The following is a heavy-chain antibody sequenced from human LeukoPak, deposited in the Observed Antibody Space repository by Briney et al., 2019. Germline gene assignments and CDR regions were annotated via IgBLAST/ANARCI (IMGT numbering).Heavy chain of an antibody. J-gene: IGHJ6*02. V-gene: IGHV7-4-1*02. CDR2: INTNTGNP. D-gene: IGHD1-26*01. CDR1: GYTFTSYA. Sequence: ASVKVSCKASGYTFTSYAINWVRQAPGQGLEWMGWINTNTGNPTYAQGFTGRFVFSLDTSVSTAYLQISSLKAEDTAVYYCTSGSSLYGMDVWGQGTTVTVSS. CDR3: TSGSSLYGMDV.